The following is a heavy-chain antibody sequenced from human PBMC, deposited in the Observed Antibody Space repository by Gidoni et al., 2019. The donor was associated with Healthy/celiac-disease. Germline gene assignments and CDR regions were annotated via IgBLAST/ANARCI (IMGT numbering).Heavy chain of an antibody. J-gene: IGHJ4*02. CDR1: GFTFSSYA. D-gene: IGHD3-10*01. V-gene: IGHV3-23*01. CDR2: ISGSGGST. CDR3: AKSVSYYGSGSYYNRYYFDY. Sequence: EVQLLESGGGLVQPGGSLSLSCAASGFTFSSYAMSWVRQAPGKGLEWVSGISGSGGSTYYADSVKGRFTISRDNSKNTLYLQMNSLRAEDTAVYYCAKSVSYYGSGSYYNRYYFDYWGQGTLVTVSS.